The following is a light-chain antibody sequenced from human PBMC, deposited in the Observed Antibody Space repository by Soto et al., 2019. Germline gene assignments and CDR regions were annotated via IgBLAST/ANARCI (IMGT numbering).Light chain of an antibody. Sequence: EIVLTQSPATLSLSPVERATLSCMASQSINNYLGWYQQKPGQAPRLLISDASNRATGIPARFSGSGSGTDFSLTISSLEPEDFAVYYCQQRSSWPLTFGGGTKVDIK. CDR2: DAS. CDR3: QQRSSWPLT. J-gene: IGKJ4*01. CDR1: QSINNY. V-gene: IGKV3-11*01.